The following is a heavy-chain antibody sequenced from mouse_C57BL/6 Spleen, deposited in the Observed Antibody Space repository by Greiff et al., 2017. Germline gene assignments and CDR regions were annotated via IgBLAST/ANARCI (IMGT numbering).Heavy chain of an antibody. CDR3: ARHDYDEDTMDY. D-gene: IGHD2-4*01. Sequence: VQLQQPGAELVKPGASVKLSCKASGYTFTSYWMHWVKQRPGQGLEWIGMIHPNSGSTNYNEKFKSKATLTVDKSSSTAYMQLSSLTSEDSAVYYCARHDYDEDTMDYWGQGTSVTVSS. V-gene: IGHV1-64*01. CDR2: IHPNSGST. CDR1: GYTFTSYW. J-gene: IGHJ4*01.